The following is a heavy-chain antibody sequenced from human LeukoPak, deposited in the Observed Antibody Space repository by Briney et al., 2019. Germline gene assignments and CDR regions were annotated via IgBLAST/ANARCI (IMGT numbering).Heavy chain of an antibody. CDR1: GFTFSRST. J-gene: IGHJ4*02. Sequence: GGSLRLSCAASGFTFSRSTMDWVRQAPGKGLEWVSSITGSSDYIYYADSVKGRFTISRDNTKNSLSLQMNSLRAEDTAVYYCARLYCSGGSCYGKHCFDYWGQGALVTVSS. CDR3: ARLYCSGGSCYGKHCFDY. V-gene: IGHV3-21*01. D-gene: IGHD2-15*01. CDR2: ITGSSDYI.